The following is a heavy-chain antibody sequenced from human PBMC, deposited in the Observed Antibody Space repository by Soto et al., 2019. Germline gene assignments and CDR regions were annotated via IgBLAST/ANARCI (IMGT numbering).Heavy chain of an antibody. J-gene: IGHJ4*02. Sequence: QVQLVQSGPEVKKPGASVTVSCKTSGYTFTDHGIDWVRQAPGQGLEWVGWVSSYNGNTNYAYNLKDRVIMTTDASTSTAYMELRGLRSDDTAVYYCAREVEGSYSPADFWGKGPPVTVSS. D-gene: IGHD3-10*01. V-gene: IGHV1-18*01. CDR1: GYTFTDHG. CDR3: AREVEGSYSPADF. CDR2: VSSYNGNT.